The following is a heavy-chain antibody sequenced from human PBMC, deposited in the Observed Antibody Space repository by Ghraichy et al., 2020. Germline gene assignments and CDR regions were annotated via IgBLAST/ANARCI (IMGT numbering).Heavy chain of an antibody. V-gene: IGHV3-7*01. CDR2: IKQDGSEK. Sequence: GGSLRLSCAASGFTFSTYWMNWVRQAPGKGLEWVANIKQDGSEKYYVDSVKGRFTISRDNAKNSLYLQMNSLRAEDTAVYYCARAMTDFWSGPGGMDVWGQGTTVTVSS. CDR1: GFTFSTYW. CDR3: ARAMTDFWSGPGGMDV. D-gene: IGHD3-3*01. J-gene: IGHJ6*02.